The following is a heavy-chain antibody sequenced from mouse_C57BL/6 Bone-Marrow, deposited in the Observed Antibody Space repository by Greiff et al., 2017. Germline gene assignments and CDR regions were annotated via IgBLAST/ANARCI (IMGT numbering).Heavy chain of an antibody. CDR3: TRSRVSLGAY. CDR2: IDPENGDT. D-gene: IGHD3-1*01. Sequence: VQLQQSGAELVRPGASVKLSCTASGFNIKDDYMHWVKQRPEQGLEWIGWIDPENGDTEYASKFQGKATITADTSSNTAYLQLSSLTSEDTAVYYCTRSRVSLGAYWGQGTLVTVSA. J-gene: IGHJ3*01. V-gene: IGHV14-4*01. CDR1: GFNIKDDY.